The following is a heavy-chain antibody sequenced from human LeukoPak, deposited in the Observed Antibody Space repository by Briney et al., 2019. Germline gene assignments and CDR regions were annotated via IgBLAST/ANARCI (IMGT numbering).Heavy chain of an antibody. V-gene: IGHV3-23*01. Sequence: GGSLRLSCAASGFTFSSYAMSWVRQAPGKGLEWVSSITISGTGTLYAGSVRGRFTISRDDSKNTLYLQMTSLRAEDTAVYLCAKTGQFDYWGHGTLVTVSS. J-gene: IGHJ4*01. CDR2: ITISGTGT. CDR1: GFTFSSYA. CDR3: AKTGQFDY.